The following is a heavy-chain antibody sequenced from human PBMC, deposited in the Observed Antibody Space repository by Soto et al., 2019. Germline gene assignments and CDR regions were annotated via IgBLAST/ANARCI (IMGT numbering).Heavy chain of an antibody. CDR2: INHSGST. CDR3: ARRWIQLTGGYYFDY. V-gene: IGHV4-34*01. CDR1: GGSFSGYY. J-gene: IGHJ4*02. D-gene: IGHD5-18*01. Sequence: QVQLQQWGAGLLKPSETLSLTCAVYGGSFSGYYWSWIRQPPGKGLEWIGEINHSGSTNYNPSLKSRVTTSVDTSKIQFSLKLSSVTAADTAVYYCARRWIQLTGGYYFDYWGQGTLVTVSS.